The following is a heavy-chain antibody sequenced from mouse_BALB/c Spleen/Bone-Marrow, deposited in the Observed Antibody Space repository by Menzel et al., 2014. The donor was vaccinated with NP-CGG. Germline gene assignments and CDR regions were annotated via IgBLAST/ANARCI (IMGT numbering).Heavy chain of an antibody. J-gene: IGHJ3*01. CDR1: GFTFSNYW. CDR2: IRLKSNNYST. V-gene: IGHV6-6*02. Sequence: EVKLVASGGGLVQPGGSMKLSWVASGFTFSNYWMNWVRQSPEKGLEWVAEIRLKSNNYSTHYAESVKGRFTISRDDSKSSVYQQMNNLRDEDTGIYYCTTGFAYWGQGTLVTVSA. CDR3: TTGFAY.